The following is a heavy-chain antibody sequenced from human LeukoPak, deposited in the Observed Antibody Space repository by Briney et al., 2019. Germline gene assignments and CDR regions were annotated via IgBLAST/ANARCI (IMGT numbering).Heavy chain of an antibody. J-gene: IGHJ5*02. CDR3: ARRRYLATMKNNWFDP. CDR1: GGALSGYY. D-gene: IGHD5-12*01. V-gene: IGHV4-34*01. Sequence: SETLSLTRAGYGGALSGYYWSWIRQPPGEGLEWVGGINHSGSTNYNPSLKSRVSVSVDTSKNQFSLKLSSVTAADTAVYYCARRRYLATMKNNWFDPWGQGTLVTVSS. CDR2: INHSGST.